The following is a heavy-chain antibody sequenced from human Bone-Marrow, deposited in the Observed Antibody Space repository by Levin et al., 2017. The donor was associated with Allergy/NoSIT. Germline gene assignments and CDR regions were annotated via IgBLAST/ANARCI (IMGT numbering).Heavy chain of an antibody. CDR1: GYIFRSYG. J-gene: IGHJ4*02. CDR2: VSGFNGKT. V-gene: IGHV1-18*01. D-gene: IGHD3-9*01. Sequence: GESLKISCKASGYIFRSYGVTWVRQAPGQELEWMGWVSGFNGKTNYAQKVQGRVTLTTDTSTNTAYMEMRSLTSGDTGVYYCARDRGVDDTGYYRQDYWGQGTLVTVSS. CDR3: ARDRGVDDTGYYRQDY.